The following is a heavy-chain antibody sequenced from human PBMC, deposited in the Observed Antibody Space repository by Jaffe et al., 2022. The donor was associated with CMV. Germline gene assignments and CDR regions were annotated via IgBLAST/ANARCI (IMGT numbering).Heavy chain of an antibody. Sequence: EVQLVESGGGLIQPGGSLRLSCAASGFTVSSNYMSWVRQAPGKGLEWVSIIYSGGSTYYADSVKGRFTISRDSSKNTLYLQMNSLRGEDTAVYYCARDLGIAAAETDYWGRGTLVTVSS. CDR2: IYSGGST. J-gene: IGHJ4*02. CDR3: ARDLGIAAAETDY. V-gene: IGHV3-53*01. CDR1: GFTVSSNY. D-gene: IGHD6-13*01.